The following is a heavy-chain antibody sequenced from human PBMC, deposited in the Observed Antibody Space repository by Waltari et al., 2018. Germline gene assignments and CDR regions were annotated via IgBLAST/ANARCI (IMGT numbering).Heavy chain of an antibody. Sequence: QVQLVQSGAEVKKPGASVKVSCKASGYTFTSYDINWVRQATGQGLEWMGWMNPNSGNTGYAQKFQGIVTMTRKPSISTAYMELSSLRSEDTAVYYCARGRVGATIRNYNWFDPWGQGTLVTVSS. CDR3: ARGRVGATIRNYNWFDP. J-gene: IGHJ5*02. V-gene: IGHV1-8*02. CDR1: GYTFTSYD. D-gene: IGHD1-26*01. CDR2: MNPNSGNT.